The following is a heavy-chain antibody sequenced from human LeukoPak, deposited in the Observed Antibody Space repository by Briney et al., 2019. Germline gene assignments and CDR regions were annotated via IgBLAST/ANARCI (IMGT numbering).Heavy chain of an antibody. V-gene: IGHV3-33*01. Sequence: GRSLRLSCAASGFTFSSYGMHWVRQAPGKGLEWVAVTWYDGSNEYYADSVKGRFTISRDNSKNTLYLQMNSLRAEDTAVYYCARDYDSSGYYLFDYWGQGTLVTVSS. CDR1: GFTFSSYG. CDR3: ARDYDSSGYYLFDY. J-gene: IGHJ4*02. CDR2: TWYDGSNE. D-gene: IGHD3-22*01.